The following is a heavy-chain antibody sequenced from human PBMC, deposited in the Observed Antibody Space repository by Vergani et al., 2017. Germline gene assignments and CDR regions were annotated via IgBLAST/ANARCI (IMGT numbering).Heavy chain of an antibody. D-gene: IGHD3-3*01. Sequence: EVELVESGGGFVQPGGSLRLSCAASGFTFNEYWMHWARQVPGKGLVWVSGMNGDGDTISYADSVKGRFTISRDNAKNTLFLQMNSQRAEDTAVYYCARARKLRFGVSWENWCDPGGQGTRVTVSS. J-gene: IGHJ5*02. CDR1: GFTFNEYW. V-gene: IGHV3-74*01. CDR3: ARARKLRFGVSWENWCDP. CDR2: MNGDGDTI.